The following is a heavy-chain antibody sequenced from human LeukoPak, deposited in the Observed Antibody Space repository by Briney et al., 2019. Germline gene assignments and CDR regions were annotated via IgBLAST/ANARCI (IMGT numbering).Heavy chain of an antibody. V-gene: IGHV3-7*01. CDR1: GFTFSSYW. CDR3: ARDYDFWSGSYYYGMHV. Sequence: GGSLRLSCAASGFTFSSYWMSWVRQAPGKGLEWVANIKQDGSEEYYVDSVKGRFTISRDNAKNSLYLQMNSLRAEDTAVYYCARDYDFWSGSYYYGMHVWGQGTTVTVSS. J-gene: IGHJ6*02. D-gene: IGHD3-3*01. CDR2: IKQDGSEE.